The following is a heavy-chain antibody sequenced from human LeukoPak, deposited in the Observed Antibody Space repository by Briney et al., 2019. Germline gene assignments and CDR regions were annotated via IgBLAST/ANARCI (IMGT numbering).Heavy chain of an antibody. CDR3: ARFGSGYYDY. J-gene: IGHJ4*02. Sequence: SETLSLTCAVYGGSFSGYYWSWIRQPPGKGLEWIGGINHSGSTNYNPSLKSRVTISVDTSKNQFSLKLSSVTAADTAVYYCARFGSGYYDYWGQGTLVTVSS. CDR2: INHSGST. CDR1: GGSFSGYY. D-gene: IGHD3-22*01. V-gene: IGHV4-34*01.